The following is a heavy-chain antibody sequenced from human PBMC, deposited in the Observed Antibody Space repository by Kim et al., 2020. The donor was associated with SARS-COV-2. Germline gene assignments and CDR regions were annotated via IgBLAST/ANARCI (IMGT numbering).Heavy chain of an antibody. D-gene: IGHD2-21*02. CDR2: IYYSGST. CDR1: GGSISSSSYY. J-gene: IGHJ4*02. CDR3: ARGFRGGDYYPYFDY. Sequence: SETLSLTCTVSGGSISSSSYYWGWIRQPPGKGLEWIGSIYYSGSTYYNPSLKSRVTISVDTSKNQFSLKLSSVTAADTAVYYCARGFRGGDYYPYFDYWGQGTLVTVSS. V-gene: IGHV4-39*07.